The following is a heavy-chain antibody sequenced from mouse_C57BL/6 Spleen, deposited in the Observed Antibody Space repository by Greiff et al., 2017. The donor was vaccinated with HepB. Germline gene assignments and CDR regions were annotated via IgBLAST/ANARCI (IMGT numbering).Heavy chain of an antibody. CDR2: IYPRDGSP. V-gene: IGHV1-85*01. D-gene: IGHD3-1*01. CDR1: GYTFTSYD. Sequence: QVQLQQSGHELVKPGASAKLSCKASGYTFTSYDTNRVKQRTGQGLEWIGWIYPRDGSPKYNEKSKVKATLTVDTPSSTAYMELHSLTSEDSAVYFCARSGYWGQGTTLTVSS. J-gene: IGHJ2*01. CDR3: ARSGY.